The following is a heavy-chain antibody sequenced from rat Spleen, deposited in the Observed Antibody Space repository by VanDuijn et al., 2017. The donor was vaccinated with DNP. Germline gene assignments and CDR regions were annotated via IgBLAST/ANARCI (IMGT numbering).Heavy chain of an antibody. CDR3: ATGVYGGYEDWFAN. CDR2: INLDGSRT. CDR1: GFTFSDYN. Sequence: DVQLVESGGGLVQPGRSLKLSCVVSGFTFSDYNMAWVRQTPEKGLEWVATINLDGSRTYCRDSVKGRFTVSRDNGKNTLFLQMDNLRSEDTATYYCATGVYGGYEDWFANWGQGTLVTVSS. J-gene: IGHJ3*01. V-gene: IGHV5S10*01. D-gene: IGHD1-11*01.